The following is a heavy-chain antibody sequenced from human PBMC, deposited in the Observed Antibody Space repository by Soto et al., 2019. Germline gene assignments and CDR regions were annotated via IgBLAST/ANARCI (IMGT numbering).Heavy chain of an antibody. V-gene: IGHV1-18*04. D-gene: IGHD6-19*01. CDR2: ISIESGNR. CDR1: GYTFSSYG. Sequence: GASGKVSCKASGYTFSSYGISWVRQAPGQGLEWMGWISIESGNRNLAQKFQGRVSLTTEKSTRTAYMEMRSLRPDDTAVYYCARDQVAVAGADHWFDPWGQGTQVTVSS. CDR3: ARDQVAVAGADHWFDP. J-gene: IGHJ5*02.